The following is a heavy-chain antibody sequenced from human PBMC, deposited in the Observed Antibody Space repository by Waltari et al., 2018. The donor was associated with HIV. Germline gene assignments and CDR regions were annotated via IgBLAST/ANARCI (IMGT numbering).Heavy chain of an antibody. Sequence: EVQLVESGGGLVQPGGSLRIPCAASGFSFSDYSLNWVRQAPGKGLEWLSYISSGSSNIYYADSVKGRFTISRDNAKTSLYLQMNSLRAEDTAVYYCARVGDRTYAMDVWGQGTTGTVSS. V-gene: IGHV3-48*04. D-gene: IGHD2-21*02. CDR1: GFSFSDYS. CDR3: ARVGDRTYAMDV. CDR2: ISSGSSNI. J-gene: IGHJ6*02.